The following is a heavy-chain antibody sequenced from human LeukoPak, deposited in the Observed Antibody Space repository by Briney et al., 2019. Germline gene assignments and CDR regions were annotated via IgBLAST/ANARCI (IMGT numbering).Heavy chain of an antibody. CDR3: ARHIYVWGSYPDY. D-gene: IGHD3-16*02. V-gene: IGHV4-39*01. CDR1: GCSISSSSYY. CDR2: IYYSGST. J-gene: IGHJ4*02. Sequence: SETLSLTCTVSGCSISSSSYYWGWIRQPPGKGLEGIGSIYYSGSTYYNPSLKSRVTISVDTSKNQFSQKLSSVTAADTAVYYCARHIYVWGSYPDYWGQGTLVTVSS.